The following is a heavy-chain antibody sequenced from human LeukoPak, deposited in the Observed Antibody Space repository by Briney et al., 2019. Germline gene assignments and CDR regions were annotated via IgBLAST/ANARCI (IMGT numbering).Heavy chain of an antibody. CDR2: IRQDGGET. V-gene: IGHV3-7*03. CDR1: GFTFSSHW. Sequence: GGSLRLSCTAFGFTFSSHWMSWVRQAPGKGLEWVAIIRQDGGETYYVDSVKGRFTISRDNAKNSSFLQMNSLRAEDTAVYYCARDKIVGATHFDFWGQGALVTVSS. CDR3: ARDKIVGATHFDF. J-gene: IGHJ4*02. D-gene: IGHD1-26*01.